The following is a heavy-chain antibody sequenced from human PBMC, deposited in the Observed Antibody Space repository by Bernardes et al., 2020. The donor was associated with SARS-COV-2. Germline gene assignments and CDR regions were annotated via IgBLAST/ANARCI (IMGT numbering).Heavy chain of an antibody. Sequence: GGSLTLSCEVSGFTFSSYTMNWVRQAPGKGLEWVSTITDSGDSTYYADSVKGRFTISRDNSKDRLYLQMNSLRAEDTAVYFCSNMYSSAWDPRGGEAFEMWSQGTMVTV. V-gene: IGHV3-23*01. CDR3: SNMYSSAWDPRGGEAFEM. CDR1: GFTFSSYT. J-gene: IGHJ3*02. CDR2: ITDSGDST. D-gene: IGHD6-19*01.